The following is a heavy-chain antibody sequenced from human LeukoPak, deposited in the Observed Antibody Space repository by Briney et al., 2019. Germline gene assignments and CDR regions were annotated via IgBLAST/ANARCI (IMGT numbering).Heavy chain of an antibody. CDR3: ARQKGAWSPAYYYMDV. V-gene: IGHV4-39*01. D-gene: IGHD2-8*02. Sequence: NASETLSLTCTVSGGSISSSSYYWGWIRQPPGKGLEWIGSIYYSGSTYYNPSLKSRVTISVDTSKNQFSLKLSFVTAADTAVYYCARQKGAWSPAYYYMDVWGKGTTVTVSS. CDR2: IYYSGST. J-gene: IGHJ6*03. CDR1: GGSISSSSYY.